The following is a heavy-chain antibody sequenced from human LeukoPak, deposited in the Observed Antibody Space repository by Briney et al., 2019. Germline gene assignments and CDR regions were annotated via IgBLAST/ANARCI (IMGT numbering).Heavy chain of an antibody. D-gene: IGHD2-21*02. V-gene: IGHV1-18*01. CDR3: ARVVGCGGDCYSLIWGDFDI. CDR2: ISAYKCNT. J-gene: IGHJ3*02. CDR1: GYTFTSYF. Sequence: SVKVSCKASGYTFTSYFILWVRQPPGQGREWMGWISAYKCNTNYAQKLQGRVTMTTDTCRSTAYMELRSLRSDDTAVYYCARVVGCGGDCYSLIWGDFDIWGQGTMVTVSS.